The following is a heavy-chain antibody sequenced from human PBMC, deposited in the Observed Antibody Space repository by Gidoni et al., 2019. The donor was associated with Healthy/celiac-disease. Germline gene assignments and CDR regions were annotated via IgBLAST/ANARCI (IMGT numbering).Heavy chain of an antibody. CDR3: ARRSSIAARPDSGFVDY. J-gene: IGHJ4*02. CDR2: IIPIFGTA. V-gene: IGHV1-69*01. CDR1: VRTFSSYA. Sequence: QVQLVQSVAEVKKPGSSVKVSCKASVRTFSSYAISWVRQAPGQGLEWMGGIIPIFGTANYEQKFQGRVTITADESTSTAYMELSSLRSEDTAVYYCARRSSIAARPDSGFVDYWGQGTLVTVSS. D-gene: IGHD6-6*01.